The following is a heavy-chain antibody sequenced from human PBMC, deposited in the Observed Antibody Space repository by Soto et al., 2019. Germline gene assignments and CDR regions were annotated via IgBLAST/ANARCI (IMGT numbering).Heavy chain of an antibody. J-gene: IGHJ5*02. CDR3: ARDCGGGSCYPALGA. Sequence: EVQVVESGGGLIQPGGSLRLSCAASGFVVSETYMSWVRQAPGRGLQWVSFTYSGGSTYYADSVKGRFTIASDSSRNTLYLQMNSLRVEDTAVYYCARDCGGGSCYPALGAWGQGTLVTVSS. CDR1: GFVVSETY. D-gene: IGHD2-15*01. V-gene: IGHV3-53*01. CDR2: TYSGGST.